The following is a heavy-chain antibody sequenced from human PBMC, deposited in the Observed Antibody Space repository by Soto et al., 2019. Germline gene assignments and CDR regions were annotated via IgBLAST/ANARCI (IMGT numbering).Heavy chain of an antibody. CDR1: GGSISSSGYY. J-gene: IGHJ4*02. CDR3: AKSLTINADFDC. Sequence: QVQLQESGPGLVKPSETLSLTCTVSGGSISSSGYYWSWIRQNPGKGLEWIGYIHYSGNTYYNPSLKSRVTISGGTSKNQFSLRLSSVTAADTAVYYCAKSLTINADFDCWGQGTLVTVSS. V-gene: IGHV4-31*03. D-gene: IGHD3-9*01. CDR2: IHYSGNT.